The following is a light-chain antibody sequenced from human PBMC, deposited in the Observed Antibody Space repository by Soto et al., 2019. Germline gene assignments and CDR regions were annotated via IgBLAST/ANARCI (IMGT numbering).Light chain of an antibody. CDR3: NSYSSDITPYV. CDR1: TSDVGGHNS. J-gene: IGLJ1*01. CDR2: QVS. V-gene: IGLV2-14*01. Sequence: QSALAQPASVSGSPGQSITISCTGTTSDVGGHNSVSWFQQHPGKAPKLIIYQVSSRPSDISNRFSGSKSGNTASLTISGLQAEDEADYHCNSYSSDITPYVFGTGTKVTVL.